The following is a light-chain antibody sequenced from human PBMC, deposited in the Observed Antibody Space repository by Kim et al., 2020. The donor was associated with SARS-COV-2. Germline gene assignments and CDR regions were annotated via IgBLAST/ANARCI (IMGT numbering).Light chain of an antibody. Sequence: EIVLTQSPGTLSLSPGERATLSCRASQSIYSNSLAWYQQKPGQAPRLLMYDVSNRTTGIPDRFSGSGSGTDFTLTISRLEPENFAVYHCQQYSGSPRTFGQGTKVDI. CDR1: QSIYSNS. CDR2: DVS. J-gene: IGKJ1*01. V-gene: IGKV3-20*01. CDR3: QQYSGSPRT.